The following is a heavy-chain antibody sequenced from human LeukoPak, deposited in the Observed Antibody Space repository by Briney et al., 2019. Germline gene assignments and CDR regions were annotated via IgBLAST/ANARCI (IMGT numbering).Heavy chain of an antibody. D-gene: IGHD3-10*01. J-gene: IGHJ6*02. Sequence: ASVKVSCKASGYTFTSYGISWVRQAPGQGLEWMGWISAYNGNTNYAQKLQGRVTMTTDTSTSTAYMELRSLRSDDTAVYYCAREVLLWFGELYYYGMDVWGQGTTVTVSS. CDR2: ISAYNGNT. CDR3: AREVLLWFGELYYYGMDV. V-gene: IGHV1-18*01. CDR1: GYTFTSYG.